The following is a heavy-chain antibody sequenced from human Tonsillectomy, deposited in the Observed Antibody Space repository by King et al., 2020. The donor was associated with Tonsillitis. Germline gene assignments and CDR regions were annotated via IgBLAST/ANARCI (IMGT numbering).Heavy chain of an antibody. J-gene: IGHJ4*02. CDR3: AKDYYYGSGTFSVPGY. V-gene: IGHV3-23*04. Sequence: DVQLVESGGGLVEPGGSLXLSCAASGFXXXNYXXXXXXXAPGKGLEWVSAISGNGGSTYYADSVKGRFTISRDNSKDTLYLHMHSLRAEDTAVYYCAKDYYYGSGTFSVPGYWGQGALVTVSS. CDR1: GFXXXNYX. CDR2: ISGNGGST. D-gene: IGHD3-10*01.